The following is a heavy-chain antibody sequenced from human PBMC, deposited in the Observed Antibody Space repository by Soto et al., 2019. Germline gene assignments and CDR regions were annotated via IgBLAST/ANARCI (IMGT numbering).Heavy chain of an antibody. Sequence: QVQLVQSGAEVKKPGASVKVSCKASGYTFTSYGISWVRQAPGQGLEWMGWISAYNGNTNYAQKLQGRVTMTTDTSTSTAYMELRSLRSDDTAVYYCARVMNYDSSGYRGSEHSDYWGQGTLVTVSS. D-gene: IGHD3-22*01. J-gene: IGHJ4*02. CDR2: ISAYNGNT. V-gene: IGHV1-18*01. CDR3: ARVMNYDSSGYRGSEHSDY. CDR1: GYTFTSYG.